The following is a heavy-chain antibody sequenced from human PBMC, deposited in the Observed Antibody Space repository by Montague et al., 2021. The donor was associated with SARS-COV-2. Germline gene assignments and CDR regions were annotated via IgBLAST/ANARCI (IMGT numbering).Heavy chain of an antibody. D-gene: IGHD2-2*01. CDR1: GFNFGVYE. CDR2: VNGGSSVM. CDR3: APAVPVADDS. Sequence: SLRLSCAASGFNFGVYEMNWVRQTPGKGLEWVSYVNGGSSVMYYADSVMGRFTISRDNAESSLYLQMNSLRAEDTAVYYCAPAVPVADDSWGQGTLVTASS. J-gene: IGHJ5*02. V-gene: IGHV3-48*03.